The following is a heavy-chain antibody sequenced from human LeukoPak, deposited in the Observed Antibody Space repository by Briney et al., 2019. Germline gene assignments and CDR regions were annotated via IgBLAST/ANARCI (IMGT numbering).Heavy chain of an antibody. CDR1: GFTSTTYT. CDR3: ARNSGYSSGQLIDY. Sequence: GGSLRLSCAASGFTSTTYTMNWVRQAPGKGLEWVSFISSSNIYIYYADSVKGRFTISRDNAKNSLHLQMNSLRAEDTAVYYCARNSGYSSGQLIDYWGQGTLVTVSS. V-gene: IGHV3-21*01. J-gene: IGHJ4*02. CDR2: ISSSNIYI. D-gene: IGHD6-19*01.